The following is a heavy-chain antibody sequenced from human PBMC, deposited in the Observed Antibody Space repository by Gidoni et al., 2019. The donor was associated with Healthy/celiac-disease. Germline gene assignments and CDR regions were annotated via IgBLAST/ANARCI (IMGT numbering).Heavy chain of an antibody. J-gene: IGHJ4*02. CDR2: ISSSSSYI. CDR1: GFTFSSYS. V-gene: IGHV3-21*01. Sequence: EVQLVASGGGLVKPGGSLRLSCAASGFTFSSYSMNWVRQAPGKGLEWVSSISSSSSYIYYADSVKGRFTISRDNAKNSLYLQMNSLRAEDTAVYYCATEGGDYAPFDYWGQGTLVTVSS. CDR3: ATEGGDYAPFDY. D-gene: IGHD2-21*02.